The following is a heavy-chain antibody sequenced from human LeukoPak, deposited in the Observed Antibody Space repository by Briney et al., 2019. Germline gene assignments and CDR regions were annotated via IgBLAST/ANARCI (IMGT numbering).Heavy chain of an antibody. D-gene: IGHD1-26*01. Sequence: GGSLRLSCAASGFTFSSYSMNWVRQAPGKGLEWVSSISSSSSYIYYADSVKGRFTISRDNAKNSLYLQMYSLRAEDTAVYYCARDPRGERELYYYYGMDVWGKGTTVTVSS. CDR1: GFTFSSYS. CDR3: ARDPRGERELYYYYGMDV. J-gene: IGHJ6*04. CDR2: ISSSSSYI. V-gene: IGHV3-21*01.